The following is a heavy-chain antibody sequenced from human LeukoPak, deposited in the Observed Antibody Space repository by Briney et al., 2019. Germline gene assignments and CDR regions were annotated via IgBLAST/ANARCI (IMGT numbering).Heavy chain of an antibody. CDR3: VKWTNYYFAL. J-gene: IGHJ2*01. CDR2: ISSNGIST. Sequence: PGGSLRLSCVVSGFSLSSHGMHWVRQAPGKGLEDVSAISSNGISTFYANSVKGRFTVSRDDSKNTVYLQTGSLRAEDMAVYYCVKWTNYYFALWGRGTLVTVSS. CDR1: GFSLSSHG. D-gene: IGHD2-8*01. V-gene: IGHV3-64*01.